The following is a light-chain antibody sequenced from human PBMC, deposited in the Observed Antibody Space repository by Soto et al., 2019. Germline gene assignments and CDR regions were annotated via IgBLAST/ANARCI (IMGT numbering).Light chain of an antibody. CDR3: ATWDDSLNGLV. Sequence: QSVLTQPPSVSEAPRQRVTISCSGSSSNIGNNAVNWYQQLPGKAPKLLIYYDDLLPSGVSDRFSGSKSGTSASLAISEPQSEDEADYYCATWDDSLNGLVFGGGTKLTVL. J-gene: IGLJ2*01. CDR1: SSNIGNNA. V-gene: IGLV1-36*01. CDR2: YDD.